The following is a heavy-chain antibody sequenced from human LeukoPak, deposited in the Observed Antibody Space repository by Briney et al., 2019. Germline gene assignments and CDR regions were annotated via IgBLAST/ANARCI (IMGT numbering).Heavy chain of an antibody. V-gene: IGHV4-4*08. CDR1: GGSISTYY. CDR2: IYTSGST. D-gene: IGHD1-26*01. J-gene: IGHJ5*02. CDR3: AREVSWELLGWFDP. Sequence: SETLSLTCTVSGGSISTYYWSWIRQPPGKGLEWIGRIYTSGSTNYNPSLKSRVTISVDTSKNQFSLKLSSVTAADTAVYYCAREVSWELLGWFDPWGQGTLVTVSS.